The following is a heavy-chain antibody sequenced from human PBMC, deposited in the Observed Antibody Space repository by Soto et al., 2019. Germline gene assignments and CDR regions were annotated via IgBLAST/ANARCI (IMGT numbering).Heavy chain of an antibody. D-gene: IGHD3-3*01. CDR3: ARISNFWSGFPDV. J-gene: IGHJ6*02. CDR2: IYWDDDK. V-gene: IGHV2-70*01. Sequence: SGPTLVNPTQTLTLTCTFSGFSLITSGMCVSCIRQPPGKALEWLALIYWDDDKYYSTSLKTRLTISKDTSKNQVVLTMTNMDPVDTATYYCARISNFWSGFPDVWGQGTTVTVSS. CDR1: GFSLITSGMC.